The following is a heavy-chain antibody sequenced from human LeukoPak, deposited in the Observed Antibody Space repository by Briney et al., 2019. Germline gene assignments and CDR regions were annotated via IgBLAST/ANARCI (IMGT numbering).Heavy chain of an antibody. Sequence: SVKVSCKASGGTFSSYAISWVRQAPGQGLEWMGRIIPILGIANYAQKFQGRVTITADKSTSTAYMELSSLRSEDTAVYYCARERDIVVVPAAIEFDYWGQGTLVTVSS. CDR1: GGTFSSYA. J-gene: IGHJ4*02. CDR3: ARERDIVVVPAAIEFDY. V-gene: IGHV1-69*04. D-gene: IGHD2-2*02. CDR2: IIPILGIA.